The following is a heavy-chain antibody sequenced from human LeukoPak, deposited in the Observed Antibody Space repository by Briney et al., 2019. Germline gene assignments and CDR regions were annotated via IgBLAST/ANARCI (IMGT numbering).Heavy chain of an antibody. CDR2: INPNSGGT. CDR1: GYTFTGYY. J-gene: IGHJ5*02. V-gene: IGHV1-2*04. CDR3: ARDHGRTVSGWFDP. D-gene: IGHD6-19*01. Sequence: ASVKVSCKASGYTFTGYYMHWVRQAPGQGFEWKGLINPNSGGTNYAQKFQGWVTMTRDTSISTAYMELSRLRSDDTAVYYCARDHGRTVSGWFDPWGQGTLVTVSS.